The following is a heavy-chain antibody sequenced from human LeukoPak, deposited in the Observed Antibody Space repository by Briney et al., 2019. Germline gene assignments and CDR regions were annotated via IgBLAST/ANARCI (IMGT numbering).Heavy chain of an antibody. V-gene: IGHV3-30*02. CDR3: AKDLNALLWFGELESGYAFDI. D-gene: IGHD3-10*01. CDR2: IPYDGSK. J-gene: IGHJ3*02. Sequence: GGSLRLSCAASGFAFSRHGIHWVRQAPGKGLEWVAFIPYDGSKFYTDSVKGRFTISRDNSKNTLYLQMNSLRAEDTAVYYCAKDLNALLWFGELESGYAFDIWGQGTMVTVSS. CDR1: GFAFSRHG.